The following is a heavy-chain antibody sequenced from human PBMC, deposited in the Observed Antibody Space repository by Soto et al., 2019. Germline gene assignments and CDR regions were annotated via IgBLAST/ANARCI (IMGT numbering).Heavy chain of an antibody. CDR2: IIPIFGTA. Sequence: PSVKVSCKASGGTFSSYAISWARQAPGQGLEWMGGIIPIFGTANHAQKFQGRATITADKSTSAAYMELSSLRSEDTAVSYCASLRDGVCRGGSCYHYYGMDVWGQGTTVTVSS. J-gene: IGHJ6*02. CDR3: ASLRDGVCRGGSCYHYYGMDV. V-gene: IGHV1-69*06. D-gene: IGHD2-15*01. CDR1: GGTFSSYA.